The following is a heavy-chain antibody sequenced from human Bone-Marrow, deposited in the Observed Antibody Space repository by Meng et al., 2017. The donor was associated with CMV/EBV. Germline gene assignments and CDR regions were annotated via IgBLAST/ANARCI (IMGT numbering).Heavy chain of an antibody. Sequence: GGSLRLSCAASGFTFSSYEMNWVRQAPGKGLEWVANIKQDGSEKYYVDSVKGRFTISRDNAKNSLYLQMNSLRAEDTAVYYCARAAPYYDFWSGLSLGMDVWGQGTTVTVSS. V-gene: IGHV3-7*01. CDR3: ARAAPYYDFWSGLSLGMDV. J-gene: IGHJ6*02. D-gene: IGHD3-3*01. CDR1: GFTFSSYE. CDR2: IKQDGSEK.